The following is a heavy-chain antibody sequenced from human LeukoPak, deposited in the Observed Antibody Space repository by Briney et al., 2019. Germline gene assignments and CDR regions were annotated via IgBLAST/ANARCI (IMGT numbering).Heavy chain of an antibody. D-gene: IGHD3-10*01. V-gene: IGHV4-61*02. J-gene: IGHJ5*02. CDR2: IYTSGST. CDR3: ARDSPWYYGSGTPRGGWFDP. CDR1: GGSISSGSYY. Sequence: SETLSLTCTVSGGSISSGSYYWSWIRQPAGKGLEWIGRIYTSGSTNYNPSLKSRVTISVDTSKNQFSLKLSSVTAADTAVYYCARDSPWYYGSGTPRGGWFDPWGQGTLVTVSS.